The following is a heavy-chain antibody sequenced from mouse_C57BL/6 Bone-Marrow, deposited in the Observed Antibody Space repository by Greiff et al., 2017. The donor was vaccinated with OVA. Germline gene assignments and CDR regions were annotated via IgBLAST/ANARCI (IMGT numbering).Heavy chain of an antibody. V-gene: IGHV5-2*01. Sequence: EVQRVESGGGLVQPGESLKLSCESNEYDFPSHDMSWVRKTPEKRLELVAAINSDGGSTYYPDTMERRFIISRDNTKKTLYLQMGSLRSEDTALYDCARHGAAQAPFAYWGQGTLVTVSA. CDR1: EYDFPSHD. CDR3: ARHGAAQAPFAY. CDR2: INSDGGST. J-gene: IGHJ3*01. D-gene: IGHD3-2*02.